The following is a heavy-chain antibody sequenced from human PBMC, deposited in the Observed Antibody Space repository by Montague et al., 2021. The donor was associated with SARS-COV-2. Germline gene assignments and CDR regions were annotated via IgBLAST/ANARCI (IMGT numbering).Heavy chain of an antibody. CDR1: GDSVSSYIAT. CDR2: TYYRSKWYN. V-gene: IGHV6-1*01. Sequence: CAISGDSVSSYIATWNWIRQSPSRGLEWLGRTYYRSKWYNDYAVSVKRRVIINPDTSNNRISLQLNSVTPEDTAVYYCARAYCGGDCYFYWYFDLWGRGTLVTVSS. CDR3: ARAYCGGDCYFYWYFDL. J-gene: IGHJ2*01. D-gene: IGHD2-21*02.